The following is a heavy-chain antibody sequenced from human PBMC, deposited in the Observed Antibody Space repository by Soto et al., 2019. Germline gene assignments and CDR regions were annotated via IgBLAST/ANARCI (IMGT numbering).Heavy chain of an antibody. CDR2: IYYNGNT. J-gene: IGHJ4*02. V-gene: IGHV4-39*01. CDR3: ARLRIYCSGGTCYYYFDY. D-gene: IGHD2-15*01. CDR1: GGSISSSSCY. Sequence: QLHLQESGPGLVKSSETLSLTCTVSGGSISSSSCYWGWIRLPPGKGLEWIGNIYYNGNTYYNPSPKSGVTLSVDTSKSQFSLKLSSVTAADTAVYYCARLRIYCSGGTCYYYFDYWGQGTLVTVSS.